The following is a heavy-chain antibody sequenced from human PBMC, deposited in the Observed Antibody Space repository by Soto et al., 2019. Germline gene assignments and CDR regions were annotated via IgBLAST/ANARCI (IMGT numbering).Heavy chain of an antibody. J-gene: IGHJ6*02. V-gene: IGHV5-51*01. CDR2: IFPGDSDT. CDR3: ARTSMQSRGYSYGHGGMDV. D-gene: IGHD5-18*01. CDR1: GYSFTNYW. Sequence: GESLKISCKASGYSFTNYWIGWVRQMPGKGLEWMGIIFPGDSDTRYSPSFQGQVTISADKSITTAHLQWSSLKASDTAMYYCARTSMQSRGYSYGHGGMDVWGQGTTVTVSS.